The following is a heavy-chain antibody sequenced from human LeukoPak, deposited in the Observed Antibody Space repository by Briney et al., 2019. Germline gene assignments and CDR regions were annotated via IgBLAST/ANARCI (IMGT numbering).Heavy chain of an antibody. D-gene: IGHD2-2*01. CDR1: GFTFSSYA. Sequence: PGGSLRLPCAASGFTFSSYAMSWVRQAPGKGLEWVSAISGSGGSTYYADSVKGRFTISRDNSKNTLYLQMNSLRAEDTAVYYCARDGGSAMPFDYWGQGTLVTVSS. J-gene: IGHJ4*02. V-gene: IGHV3-23*01. CDR3: ARDGGSAMPFDY. CDR2: ISGSGGST.